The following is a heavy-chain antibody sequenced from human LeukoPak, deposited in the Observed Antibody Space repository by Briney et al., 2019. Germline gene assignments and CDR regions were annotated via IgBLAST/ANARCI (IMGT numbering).Heavy chain of an antibody. V-gene: IGHV1-2*02. J-gene: IGHJ5*02. CDR3: ARVIITMVRGGNWFDP. Sequence: ASVKVSCKASGYTFTGYYMHWVRQAPGQGLEWMGWINPNSGGTNYAQKFQGRVTMTRDTSISTAYMELSRLRSDDTAVYYCARVIITMVRGGNWFDPWGQGTLVTVSS. D-gene: IGHD3-10*01. CDR2: INPNSGGT. CDR1: GYTFTGYY.